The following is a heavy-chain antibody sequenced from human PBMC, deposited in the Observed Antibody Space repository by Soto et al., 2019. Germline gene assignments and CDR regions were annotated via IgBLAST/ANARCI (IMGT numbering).Heavy chain of an antibody. J-gene: IGHJ4*02. CDR2: IYYSGST. CDR1: GGSISSSSYY. V-gene: IGHV4-39*01. D-gene: IGHD6-19*01. Sequence: QLQLQESGPGLVKPSETLSLTCTVSGGSISSSSYYWGWIRQPPGKGLEWIGSIYYSGSTYYNPSLKSRVTISVDTSKNQFSLKLSSVTAADTAVYYCASVDSSGWYFLGGPVDWGQGTLVTVSS. CDR3: ASVDSSGWYFLGGPVD.